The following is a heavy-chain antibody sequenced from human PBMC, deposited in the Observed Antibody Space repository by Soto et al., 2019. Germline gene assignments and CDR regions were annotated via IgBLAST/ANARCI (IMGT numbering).Heavy chain of an antibody. CDR2: IRGCGGPT. CDR1: GFTFSNYA. J-gene: IGHJ5*02. CDR3: VKDFRGVYECTHA. V-gene: IGHV3-23*01. D-gene: IGHD5-12*01. Sequence: EVQLLESGGDLVQPGESLRLSCAASGFTFSNYAMSWVRQAPGKGLDLVSLIRGCGGPTNYADSVKGRFTVSRDNSNNMLFLQIRILRADETAVYYCVKDFRGVYECTHAWGQGTLVTGS.